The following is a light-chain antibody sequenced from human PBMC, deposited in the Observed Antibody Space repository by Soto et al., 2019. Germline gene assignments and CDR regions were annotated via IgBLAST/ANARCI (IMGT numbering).Light chain of an antibody. CDR3: SSSAGRTLYV. J-gene: IGLJ1*01. Sequence: QSFLSQPPAASVSPGQSVTISCTGTSSDVGGYDYVSWYQQRPGKAPKLLIHEVTKRPSGVPDRFSGSKSGNTASLTVSGLQAEDEADYYCSSSAGRTLYVFGTGTKVTVL. V-gene: IGLV2-8*01. CDR1: SSDVGGYDY. CDR2: EVT.